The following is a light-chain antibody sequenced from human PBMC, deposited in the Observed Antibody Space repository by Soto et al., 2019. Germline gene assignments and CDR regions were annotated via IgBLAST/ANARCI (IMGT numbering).Light chain of an antibody. Sequence: DIQMTQSPSSLSASVGDRVTITCRASQGISNYLAWYQQKPGKAPKLLIYDASNLESGVPSRSSGSGSGTEFTLTISSVQPDDFATYYCQQDNSYFHTFGKVTKVDSK. CDR3: QQDNSYFHT. CDR2: DAS. J-gene: IGKJ1*01. V-gene: IGKV1-5*01. CDR1: QGISNY.